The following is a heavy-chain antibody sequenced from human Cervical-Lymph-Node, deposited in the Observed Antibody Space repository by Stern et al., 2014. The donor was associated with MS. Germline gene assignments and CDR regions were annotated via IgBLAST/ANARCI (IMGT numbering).Heavy chain of an antibody. D-gene: IGHD3-10*01. Sequence: QLQLQESGPGKVKPSETLSLTCSVSGGSISSYYCSWVRQPAGKGLEWIGRINAFGSTTFNPSLRSRLTMSVATSKTQFSLKLKSVTAADTAVYYCARGVLGFGEFPYGMDVWGQGTTVTVSS. CDR1: GGSISSYY. CDR2: INAFGST. V-gene: IGHV4-4*07. J-gene: IGHJ6*02. CDR3: ARGVLGFGEFPYGMDV.